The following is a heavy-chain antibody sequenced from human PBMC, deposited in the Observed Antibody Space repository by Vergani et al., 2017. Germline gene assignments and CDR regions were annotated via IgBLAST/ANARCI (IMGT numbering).Heavy chain of an antibody. J-gene: IGHJ4*02. CDR3: ARSRSPYYGGNDY. CDR2: IHTSGST. Sequence: QVQLQESGPGLVKPSQTLSLTCTVSGGSINSHNYYWSWIRQPAGKGLEWIGRIHTSGSTNYNPSLKSRVTISVDTSKNQFSLKLSSVTAADTAVYYCARSRSPYYGGNDYWGQGTLVTVSS. CDR1: GGSINSHNYY. V-gene: IGHV4-61*02. D-gene: IGHD4-23*01.